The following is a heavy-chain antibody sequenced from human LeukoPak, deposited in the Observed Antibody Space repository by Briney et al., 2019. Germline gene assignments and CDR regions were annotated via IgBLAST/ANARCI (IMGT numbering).Heavy chain of an antibody. V-gene: IGHV1-69*06. Sequence: SVKVSCKASGYTFTGHYMHWVRQAPGQGLEWMGGIIPIIGTANYAQKFQGRVTITADKSTSTAYMELSSLRSEDTAVYYCARCPYDSSGYQNYYYYYMDVWGKGTTVTVSS. CDR3: ARCPYDSSGYQNYYYYYMDV. CDR1: GYTFTGHY. D-gene: IGHD3-22*01. CDR2: IIPIIGTA. J-gene: IGHJ6*03.